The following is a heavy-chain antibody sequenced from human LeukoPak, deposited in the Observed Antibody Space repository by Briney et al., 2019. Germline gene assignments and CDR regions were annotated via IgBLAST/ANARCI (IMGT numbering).Heavy chain of an antibody. CDR2: IKKDGSEK. CDR3: ARTGNTAVAGDY. CDR1: GFNFNFYW. V-gene: IGHV3-7*01. D-gene: IGHD6-19*01. Sequence: GGSLRLSCVASGFNFNFYWMSWVRQAPGKGLEWVANIKKDGSEKYYVDSVRGRFTISRDNAKNSLYLQMNSLRAEDTAVYYCARTGNTAVAGDYWGQGTLVTVSS. J-gene: IGHJ4*02.